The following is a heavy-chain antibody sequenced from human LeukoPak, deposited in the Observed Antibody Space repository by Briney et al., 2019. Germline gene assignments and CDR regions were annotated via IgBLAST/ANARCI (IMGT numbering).Heavy chain of an antibody. J-gene: IGHJ4*02. D-gene: IGHD2-2*01. CDR1: GFTFSSYS. V-gene: IGHV3-21*01. CDR2: ISSSSSYI. Sequence: GGSLRLSCAASGFTFSSYSMNWVRQAPGKGLEWVSSISSSSSYIYYADSVKGRFTISRDNAKNSLYLQMNSLRAEDTAVYYCARLYCGSTSCYGFDYWGQGTLVTVSS. CDR3: ARLYCGSTSCYGFDY.